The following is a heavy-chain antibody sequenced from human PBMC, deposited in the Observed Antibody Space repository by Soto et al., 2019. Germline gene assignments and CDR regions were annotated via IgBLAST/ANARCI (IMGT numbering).Heavy chain of an antibody. CDR3: ATHRPPSGYYDSSGYYYY. D-gene: IGHD3-22*01. CDR1: GGSISSSNW. Sequence: SETLSLTCAVSGGSISSSNWWSWVRQPPGKGLEWIGEIYHSGSTNYNPSLKSRVTISVDKSKNQFSLKLSSVTAADTAVYYCATHRPPSGYYDSSGYYYYWGQGTLVTVSS. V-gene: IGHV4-4*02. CDR2: IYHSGST. J-gene: IGHJ4*02.